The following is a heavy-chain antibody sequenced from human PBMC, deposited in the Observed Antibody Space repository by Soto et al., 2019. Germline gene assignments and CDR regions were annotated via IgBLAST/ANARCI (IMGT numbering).Heavy chain of an antibody. V-gene: IGHV3-9*01. D-gene: IGHD6-13*01. CDR1: GFTFDDYA. CDR3: AKGHSSSWDYGMDV. Sequence: EVQLVESGGGLVQPGRSLRLSFAASGFTFDDYAMHWVRQAPGKGLEWVSGISWNSGSIGYADSVKGRFTISRDNAKKSLDRQMNSLRAENTALYYCAKGHSSSWDYGMDVWGQGATVTVSS. CDR2: ISWNSGSI. J-gene: IGHJ6*02.